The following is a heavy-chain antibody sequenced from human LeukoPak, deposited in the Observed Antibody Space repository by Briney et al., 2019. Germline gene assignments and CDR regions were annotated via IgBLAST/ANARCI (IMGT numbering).Heavy chain of an antibody. D-gene: IGHD3-10*01. Sequence: SETLSLTCTVSGGSISSGGYYWSWIRQHPGKGLEWIGYIYYSGSTYYNPSLKSRVTISVDTSKNQFSLKLSSVTAADTAVYYCARDRASELKTLTHNWFDPWGQGTLVTVSS. J-gene: IGHJ5*02. CDR3: ARDRASELKTLTHNWFDP. V-gene: IGHV4-31*03. CDR2: IYYSGST. CDR1: GGSISSGGYY.